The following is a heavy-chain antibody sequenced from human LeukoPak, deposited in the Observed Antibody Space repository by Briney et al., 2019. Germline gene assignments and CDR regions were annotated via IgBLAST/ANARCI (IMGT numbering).Heavy chain of an antibody. Sequence: GGSLRLSCAASGFTFSSYGMHWVRQAPGKGLEWVAVIWYDGSNKYYADSVKGRFTISRDNSKNTLYLQMNSLRAEDTAVYYCARDQRRWLQNDDFDIWGKGTTVTVSS. CDR2: IWYDGSNK. CDR1: GFTFSSYG. D-gene: IGHD5-24*01. CDR3: ARDQRRWLQNDDFDI. J-gene: IGHJ3*02. V-gene: IGHV3-33*01.